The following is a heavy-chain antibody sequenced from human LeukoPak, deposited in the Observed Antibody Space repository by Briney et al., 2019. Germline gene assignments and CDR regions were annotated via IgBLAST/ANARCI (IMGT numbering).Heavy chain of an antibody. CDR1: GFTFSSYA. Sequence: GGSLRLSCAASGFTFSSYAISWVRQAPGKGLEWVSAISGSGGSTYYADSVKGRFTISRDNAKNTLYLQMNSLRAEDTAIYYCARVAGGAFDSWGHGTLVTVSS. CDR2: ISGSGGST. V-gene: IGHV3-23*01. CDR3: ARVAGGAFDS. J-gene: IGHJ4*01. D-gene: IGHD3-10*01.